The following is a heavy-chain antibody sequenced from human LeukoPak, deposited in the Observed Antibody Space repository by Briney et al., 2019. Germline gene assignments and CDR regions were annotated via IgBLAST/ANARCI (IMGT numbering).Heavy chain of an antibody. CDR1: GFTFSSYS. Sequence: GGSLRLSCAASGFTFSSYSFNWVRQAPGKGLEWVSSISSTSKYIFYADSVKGRLTISRDNTKNSLYLQMNSLRAEDTAVYYCARDKARGVQDYWGQGTLVTVSS. V-gene: IGHV3-21*01. D-gene: IGHD3-10*01. CDR3: ARDKARGVQDY. CDR2: ISSTSKYI. J-gene: IGHJ4*02.